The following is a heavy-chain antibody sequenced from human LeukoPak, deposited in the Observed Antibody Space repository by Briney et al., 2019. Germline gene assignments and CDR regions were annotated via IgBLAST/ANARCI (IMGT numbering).Heavy chain of an antibody. CDR2: IKGDESAR. CDR1: GFTFSSYW. CDR3: ARDVVGSLDY. V-gene: IGHV3-7*01. J-gene: IGHJ4*02. Sequence: GGSLRLSCAASGFTFSSYWMAWVRQAPGKGLEWVANIKGDESARHQADTVKGRFTISRDNTRNSLYLQMTNLRGDDTAVYYCARDVVGSLDYWGQGTLVTVSS. D-gene: IGHD1-26*01.